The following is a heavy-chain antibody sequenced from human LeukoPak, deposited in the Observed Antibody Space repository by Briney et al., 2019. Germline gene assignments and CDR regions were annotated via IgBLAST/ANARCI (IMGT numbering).Heavy chain of an antibody. V-gene: IGHV1-69*13. J-gene: IGHJ6*02. CDR1: GGTFSSYA. D-gene: IGHD5-18*01. CDR3: ARGPVGTAMGGRSYYYYYYGMDV. Sequence: ASVKVSCKASGGTFSSYAISWVRQAPGQGLEWMGGIIPIFGTANYAQKFQGRVTITADESTSTAYMELSSLRSEDTAVYYCARGPVGTAMGGRSYYYYYYGMDVWGQGTTVTVSS. CDR2: IIPIFGTA.